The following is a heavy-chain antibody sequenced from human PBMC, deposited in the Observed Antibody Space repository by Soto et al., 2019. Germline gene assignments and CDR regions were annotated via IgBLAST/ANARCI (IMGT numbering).Heavy chain of an antibody. V-gene: IGHV3-30-3*01. CDR2: ISYDGSNK. CDR3: ARVSELGRYFDY. Sequence: QVQLVESGGGVVQPGRSLRLSCAASGFTFSSYAMHWVRQAPSKGLEWVAVISYDGSNKYYADSVKGRFTISRDNSKNTLYLQMNSLRAEDTAVYYCARVSELGRYFDYWGQGTLVTVSS. CDR1: GFTFSSYA. J-gene: IGHJ4*02. D-gene: IGHD3-16*01.